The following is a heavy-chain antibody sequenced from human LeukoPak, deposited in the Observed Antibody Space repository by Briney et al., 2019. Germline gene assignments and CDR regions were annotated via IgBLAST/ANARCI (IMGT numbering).Heavy chain of an antibody. CDR1: GFTFSSYG. V-gene: IGHV3-33*01. CDR2: IWYDGSNK. Sequence: GRSLRLSCAASGFTFSSYGMHWVRQAPGKGLEWVAVIWYDGSNKYYADSVKGRFTISRDNAKNSLYLQMNSLRDEDTAVYYCARDLPRGYSYGYYDYYYGMDVWGQGTTVTVSS. D-gene: IGHD5-18*01. CDR3: ARDLPRGYSYGYYDYYYGMDV. J-gene: IGHJ6*02.